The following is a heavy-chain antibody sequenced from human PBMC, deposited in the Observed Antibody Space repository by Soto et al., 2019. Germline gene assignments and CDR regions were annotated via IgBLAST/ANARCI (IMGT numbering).Heavy chain of an antibody. CDR2: ISGSGDNT. Sequence: PGGSLRLSCGASGFTFSSYAMSWVRQTPGKGLEWVSAISGSGDNTYYADSVRGRFTISRDKSLNTLYLQMNSLRAEDTAVYFCAKEPNDSRGYYGLFDYCGQGTLVTV. V-gene: IGHV3-23*01. CDR1: GFTFSSYA. CDR3: AKEPNDSRGYYGLFDY. J-gene: IGHJ4*02. D-gene: IGHD3-22*01.